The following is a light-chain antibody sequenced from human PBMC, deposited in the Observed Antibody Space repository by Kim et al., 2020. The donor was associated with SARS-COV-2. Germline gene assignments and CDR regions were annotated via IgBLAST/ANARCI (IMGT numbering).Light chain of an antibody. V-gene: IGLV3-1*01. CDR3: QAWDSSTVV. Sequence: VSPGQTASITCSGDKVGDKYACWYQQKPGQSPVLVIYQDSKRPSGITERFSGSNSGNTATLTISGTQAMDEADYYCQAWDSSTVVFGGGTQLTVL. CDR1: KVGDKY. J-gene: IGLJ2*01. CDR2: QDS.